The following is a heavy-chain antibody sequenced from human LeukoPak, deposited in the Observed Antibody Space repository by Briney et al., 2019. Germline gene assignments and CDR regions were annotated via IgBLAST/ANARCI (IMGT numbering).Heavy chain of an antibody. D-gene: IGHD3-3*01. V-gene: IGHV3-23*01. CDR2: ISGSGGST. J-gene: IGHJ4*02. Sequence: GGSLRLSCAASGFTFSSCAMSWVRQAPGKGLEWVSAISGSGGSTYYADSVKGRFTISRDDSKNTLYLQMNSLRAEDTAVYYCAKEPDFGVVITSDYWGQGTLVTVSS. CDR3: AKEPDFGVVITSDY. CDR1: GFTFSSCA.